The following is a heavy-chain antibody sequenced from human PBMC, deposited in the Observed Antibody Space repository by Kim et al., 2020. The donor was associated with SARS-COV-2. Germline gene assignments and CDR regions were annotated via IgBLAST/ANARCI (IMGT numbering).Heavy chain of an antibody. CDR3: TRVLATNSSFWYAF. D-gene: IGHD5-12*01. CDR2: IRSKAYRYAT. Sequence: GGSLRLSCSASWFTFSCSAIHWVRQSSGIGRAWVGRIRSKAYRYATTYAASVRGRFSSSRDHSKNTSYLQMYNLKTEDTAVYYGTRVLATNSSFWYAF. CDR1: WFTFSCSA. J-gene: IGHJ3*01. V-gene: IGHV3-73*01.